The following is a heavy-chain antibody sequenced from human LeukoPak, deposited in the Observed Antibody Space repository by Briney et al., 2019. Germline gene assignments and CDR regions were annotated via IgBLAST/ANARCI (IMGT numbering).Heavy chain of an antibody. CDR3: ARDPSGYYFDY. Sequence: SETLSLTCTVSGGSISNSSYYWGWIRQPPGKGLEWIGSIYYSGSTYYNPSLKSRVTISVDTSKNQFSLKLSSVTAADTAVYYCARDPSGYYFDYWGQGTLVTVSS. J-gene: IGHJ4*02. CDR1: GGSISNSSYY. CDR2: IYYSGST. V-gene: IGHV4-39*07. D-gene: IGHD6-25*01.